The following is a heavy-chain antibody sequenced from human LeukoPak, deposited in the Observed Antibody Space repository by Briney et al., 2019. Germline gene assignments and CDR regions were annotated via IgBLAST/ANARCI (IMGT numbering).Heavy chain of an antibody. J-gene: IGHJ6*04. CDR2: ISSSGSTI. D-gene: IGHD2-21*02. CDR1: GFTFSSYE. V-gene: IGHV3-48*03. CDR3: AGVVDCSPHYYYYGMDV. Sequence: GGSLRLSCAASGFTFSSYEMNWVRQAPGKGLEWVSYISSSGSTIYYADSVKGRFTISRDNAKNSLYLQMNSLRAEDTAVYYCAGVVDCSPHYYYYGMDVWGKGTTVTVSS.